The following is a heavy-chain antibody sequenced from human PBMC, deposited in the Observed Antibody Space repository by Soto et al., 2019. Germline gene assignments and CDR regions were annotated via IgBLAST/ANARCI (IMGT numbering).Heavy chain of an antibody. Sequence: PSETLSLTCTVSGGSISSGGYYWSWIRQHPGKGLEWIGYIYYSGSTYYNPSLKSRVTISVDTSKNQFSLKLSSVTAADTAVYYCARVTTIFGVADYYYYMDVWGKGTTVTVSS. V-gene: IGHV4-31*03. CDR1: GGSISSGGYY. CDR2: IYYSGST. CDR3: ARVTTIFGVADYYYYMDV. D-gene: IGHD3-3*01. J-gene: IGHJ6*03.